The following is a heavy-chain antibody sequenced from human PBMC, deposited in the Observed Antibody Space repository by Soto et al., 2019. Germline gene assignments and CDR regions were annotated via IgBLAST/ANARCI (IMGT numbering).Heavy chain of an antibody. CDR3: ARDRGSGSSYGMDV. V-gene: IGHV1-2*04. D-gene: IGHD3-10*01. Sequence: QVQLVQSGAEVKKPGASVKVSCKASGHTLSDNYIHWVRQAPGQGLEWMGWINPKTGATNYAHKFQGSFTTTWDTSSSTAYMELSRLRSDDTAVYYCARDRGSGSSYGMDVWGQGTTVTVSS. CDR2: INPKTGAT. J-gene: IGHJ6*02. CDR1: GHTLSDNY.